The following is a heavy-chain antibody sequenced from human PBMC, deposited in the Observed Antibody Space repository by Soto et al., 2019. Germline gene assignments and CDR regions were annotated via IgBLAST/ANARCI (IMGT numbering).Heavy chain of an antibody. V-gene: IGHV4-59*01. CDR3: ARAHAPTLPFDY. CDR2: IYHSGNT. J-gene: IGHJ4*02. CDR1: GGSIRNVY. D-gene: IGHD2-15*01. Sequence: SSETLSLTCTVSGGSIRNVYWSWIRQPPGKGLEWIGFIYHSGNTKYNPSLKSRVTISIDTSSNQFSLSLKSVTAADTAVYFCARAHAPTLPFDYWGQGTLVTVSS.